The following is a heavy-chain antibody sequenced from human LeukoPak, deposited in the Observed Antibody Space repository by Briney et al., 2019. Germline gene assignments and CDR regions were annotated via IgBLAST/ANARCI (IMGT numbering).Heavy chain of an antibody. CDR1: GFTFDDYT. D-gene: IGHD5-12*01. J-gene: IGHJ3*02. V-gene: IGHV3-43*01. Sequence: GGSLRHSCAASGFTFDDYTMHWVRQAPGKGLEWVSLISWDGGSTYYADSVKGRFTISRDNSKNSLYLQMNSLRTEDTALYYCAKAVGDSGYARDAFDIWGQGTMVTVSS. CDR3: AKAVGDSGYARDAFDI. CDR2: ISWDGGST.